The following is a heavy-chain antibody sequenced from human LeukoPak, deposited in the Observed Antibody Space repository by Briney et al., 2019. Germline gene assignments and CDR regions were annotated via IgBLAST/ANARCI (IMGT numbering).Heavy chain of an antibody. J-gene: IGHJ2*01. CDR3: ARAAVLRGVRHFDL. CDR1: GGSISSNY. D-gene: IGHD3-10*01. CDR2: IYTSGST. Sequence: PSETLSLTCTVSGGSISSNYWYWIRQPAGKGLEWIGRIYTSGSTNYNPSLKSRVTMSVDTSKNQFSLKLSSVTAADTAVYYCARAAVLRGVRHFDLWGRGTLVTVSS. V-gene: IGHV4-4*07.